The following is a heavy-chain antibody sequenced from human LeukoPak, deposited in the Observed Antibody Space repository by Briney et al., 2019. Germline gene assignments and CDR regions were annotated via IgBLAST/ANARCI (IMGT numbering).Heavy chain of an antibody. CDR1: GGSISSYY. D-gene: IGHD3-22*01. Sequence: SETLSLTCTVSGGSISSYYWSWIRQPPGKGLEWIGYIYYSGSTNYNPSLKSRVTISVDTSKNQFSLKLSSVTAADTAVYYCARDSYDSPSFDYWGQGTLVTVSS. J-gene: IGHJ4*02. CDR2: IYYSGST. CDR3: ARDSYDSPSFDY. V-gene: IGHV4-59*12.